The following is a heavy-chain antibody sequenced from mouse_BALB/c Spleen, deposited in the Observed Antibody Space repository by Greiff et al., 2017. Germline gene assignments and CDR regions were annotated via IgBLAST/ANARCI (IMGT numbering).Heavy chain of an antibody. CDR3: ARVGERLGAMDY. D-gene: IGHD1-1*01. Sequence: EVQVVESGGGLVQPGGSLKLSCAASGFTFSSYGMSWVRQTPDKRLELVATINSNGGSTYYPDSVKGRFTISRDNAKNTLYLQMSSLKSEDTAMYYCARVGERLGAMDYWGQGTSVTVSS. CDR1: GFTFSSYG. V-gene: IGHV5-6-3*01. J-gene: IGHJ4*01. CDR2: INSNGGST.